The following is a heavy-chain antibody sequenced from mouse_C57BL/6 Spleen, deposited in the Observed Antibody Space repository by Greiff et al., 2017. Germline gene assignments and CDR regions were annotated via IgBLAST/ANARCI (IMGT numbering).Heavy chain of an antibody. D-gene: IGHD2-1*01. J-gene: IGHJ2*01. V-gene: IGHV1-82*01. CDR3: ARELPHFDY. CDR2: IYPGDGDT. CDR1: GYAFSSSW. Sequence: QVQLQQSGPELVKPGASVKISCKASGYAFSSSWMNWVKQRPGKGLEWIGRIYPGDGDTNYNGKFKGKATLTADKSSSTAYMQLSSLTSEDSAVXFCARELPHFDYWGQGTTLTVSS.